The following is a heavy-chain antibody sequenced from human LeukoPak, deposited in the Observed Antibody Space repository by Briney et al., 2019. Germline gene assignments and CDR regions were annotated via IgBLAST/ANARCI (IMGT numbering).Heavy chain of an antibody. CDR3: ARISPDYGGNQFDY. J-gene: IGHJ4*02. Sequence: GGSLRLSCAASGFTFSSYAMHWVRQAPGKGLEWVAVISYDGSNKYYADSVKGRFTISRDNSKNTLYLQMNNLRAEDTAVYYCARISPDYGGNQFDYWGQGTLVTVSS. CDR2: ISYDGSNK. CDR1: GFTFSSYA. V-gene: IGHV3-30-3*01. D-gene: IGHD4-17*01.